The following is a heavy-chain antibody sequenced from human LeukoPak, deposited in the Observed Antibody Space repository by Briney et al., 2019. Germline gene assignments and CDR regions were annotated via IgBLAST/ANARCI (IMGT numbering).Heavy chain of an antibody. V-gene: IGHV1-46*01. D-gene: IGHD3-10*01. J-gene: IGHJ6*02. CDR2: INPSGGST. CDR3: ARGHATRGVRYYYYGMDV. Sequence: GASVKVSCQASGYTFTSYYMHWVRQAPGQGLEWMGIINPSGGSTSYAQKFQGRVTMTRDTSTSTVYMELSSLRSEDTAVYYCARGHATRGVRYYYYGMDVWGQGTTVTVSS. CDR1: GYTFTSYY.